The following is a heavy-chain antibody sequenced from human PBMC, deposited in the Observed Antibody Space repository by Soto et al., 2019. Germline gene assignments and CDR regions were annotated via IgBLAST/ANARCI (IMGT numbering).Heavy chain of an antibody. D-gene: IGHD6-19*01. J-gene: IGHJ4*02. Sequence: TVSEGNSRNLGYRRSWNKKPPGKGLEWIGSIYYSGSTYFNPSLKSRVPISVDMSKNHFSLNPKSVTATDTAVYYCALTPPIEVAGPDFWGQGTLVPVSS. CDR3: ALTPPIEVAGPDF. V-gene: IGHV4-39*02. CDR1: EGNSRNLGYR. CDR2: IYYSGST.